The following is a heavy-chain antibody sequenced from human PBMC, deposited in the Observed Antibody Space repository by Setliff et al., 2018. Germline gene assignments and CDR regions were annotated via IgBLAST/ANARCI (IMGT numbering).Heavy chain of an antibody. CDR1: GFTFSSYS. CDR3: AKDFWSGYVSYLDP. V-gene: IGHV3-21*01. D-gene: IGHD3-3*01. J-gene: IGHJ5*02. Sequence: GSLRLSCAASGFTFSSYSMNWVRQAPGKGLEWVSSISSSSSYIYYADSVKGRFTISRDNAKNSLYLQMNSLRAEDTAVYYCAKDFWSGYVSYLDPWGQGTLVTVSS. CDR2: ISSSSSYI.